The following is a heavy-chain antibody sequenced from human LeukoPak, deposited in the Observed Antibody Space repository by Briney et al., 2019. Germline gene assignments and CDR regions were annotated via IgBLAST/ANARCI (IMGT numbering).Heavy chain of an antibody. CDR1: GGTFNSYA. Sequence: SVKVSCKASGGTFNSYAINWVRQAPGQGLEWMGGSIPMFGTTNFAPEFQGRVTITADEFTRTAYMELTSLKSEDTAVYYCARGTTVTTAVLVPNDAFDIWGQGTMVTVSS. D-gene: IGHD4-17*01. V-gene: IGHV1-69*13. J-gene: IGHJ3*02. CDR2: SIPMFGTT. CDR3: ARGTTVTTAVLVPNDAFDI.